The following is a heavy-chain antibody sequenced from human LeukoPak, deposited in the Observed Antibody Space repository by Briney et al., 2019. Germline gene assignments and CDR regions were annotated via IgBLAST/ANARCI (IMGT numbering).Heavy chain of an antibody. Sequence: SETLSLPCTVSGGSISSHYWSWIRQPPGKGLEWIGYIYYSGSTNYNPSLKSRVTISVDTSKNQFSLKLSSVTAADTAVYYCARARYSSGWYDYWGQGTLVTVSS. D-gene: IGHD6-19*01. CDR2: IYYSGST. CDR3: ARARYSSGWYDY. V-gene: IGHV4-59*11. CDR1: GGSISSHY. J-gene: IGHJ4*02.